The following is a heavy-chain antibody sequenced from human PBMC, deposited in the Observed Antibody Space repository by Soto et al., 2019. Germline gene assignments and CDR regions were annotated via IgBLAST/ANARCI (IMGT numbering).Heavy chain of an antibody. Sequence: SETLSLTCDVFGDSVNSDNYYWTWIRQPPGKDLEWIGNIYFSGSTYYNPSLNSRVTLSIDTSKNHFSLKLTSVTAADTAMYYCARHRAVAGLDYWGQGTLVTVSS. CDR3: ARHRAVAGLDY. CDR2: IYFSGST. J-gene: IGHJ4*02. CDR1: GDSVNSDNYY. V-gene: IGHV4-39*01. D-gene: IGHD6-19*01.